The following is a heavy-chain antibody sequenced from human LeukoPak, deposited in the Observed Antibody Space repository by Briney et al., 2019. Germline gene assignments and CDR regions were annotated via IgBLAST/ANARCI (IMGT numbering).Heavy chain of an antibody. D-gene: IGHD6-19*01. CDR2: INPNSGGT. V-gene: IGHV1-2*02. CDR3: ATLGAQYSSGWYDY. CDR1: GYTFTGYY. Sequence: ASVKVSCKASGYTFTGYYMHWVRQAPGQGLEWMGWINPNSGGTNYAQKFQGRVTMTRDTSISAAYMELSRLRSDDTAVYYCATLGAQYSSGWYDYWGQGTLVTVSS. J-gene: IGHJ4*02.